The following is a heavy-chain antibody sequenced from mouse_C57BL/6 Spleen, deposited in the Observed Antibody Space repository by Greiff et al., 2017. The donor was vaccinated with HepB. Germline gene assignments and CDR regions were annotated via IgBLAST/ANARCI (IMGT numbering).Heavy chain of an antibody. D-gene: IGHD2-12*01. CDR2: IDPENGDT. CDR1: GFNIKDDY. Sequence: EVKLMESGAELVRPGASVKLSCTASGFNIKDDYMHWVKQRPEQGLEWIGWIDPENGDTEYASKFQGKATITADTSSNTAYLQLSSLTSEDTAVYYCTNDGYFDVWGTGTTVTVSS. J-gene: IGHJ1*03. CDR3: TNDGYFDV. V-gene: IGHV14-4*01.